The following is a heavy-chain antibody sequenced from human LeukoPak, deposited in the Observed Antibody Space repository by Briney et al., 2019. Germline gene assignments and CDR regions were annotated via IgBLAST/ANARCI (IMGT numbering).Heavy chain of an antibody. D-gene: IGHD2-15*01. CDR1: GLTFSSYG. J-gene: IGHJ6*03. CDR2: ISTTGGTT. CDR3: AKNGDRGAYCSGGTCYPYYYYYMDV. V-gene: IGHV3-23*01. Sequence: PGGSLRLSCAASGLTFSSYGMSWVRQAPGRGLEWVSAISTTGGTTYYADCVRARFTISRDNSRNTLYLQMNSLRAEDTAIYFCAKNGDRGAYCSGGTCYPYYYYYMDVWGKGTTVTISS.